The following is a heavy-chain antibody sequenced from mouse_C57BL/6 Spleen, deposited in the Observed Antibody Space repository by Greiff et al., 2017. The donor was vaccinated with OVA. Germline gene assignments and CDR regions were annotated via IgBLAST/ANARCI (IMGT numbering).Heavy chain of an antibody. CDR1: GYTFTSYW. CDR2: IDPSDSET. CDR3: ARGDSSGYWFAY. Sequence: VQLQQPGAELVRPGSSVKLSCKASGYTFTSYWMHWVKQRPIQGLEWIGNIDPSDSETHYNQKFKDKATLTVDKSSSTAYMQLSSLTSEDSAVYYCARGDSSGYWFAYWGQGTLVTVSA. V-gene: IGHV1-52*01. D-gene: IGHD3-2*02. J-gene: IGHJ3*01.